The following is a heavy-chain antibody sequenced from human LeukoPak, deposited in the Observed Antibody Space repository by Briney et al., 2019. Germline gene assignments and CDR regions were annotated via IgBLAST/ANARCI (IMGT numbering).Heavy chain of an antibody. Sequence: GGSLRLSCAASGFTFSDYDMHWVRQATGKGLERVSAIGTAGDTYYTGSVKGRFTISRENAKNSLYLQMSSPRAGDTAVYYCARVAKERVGGVYYFDYWGQGTLVTVSS. J-gene: IGHJ4*02. V-gene: IGHV3-13*01. CDR2: IGTAGDT. CDR1: GFTFSDYD. D-gene: IGHD1-1*01. CDR3: ARVAKERVGGVYYFDY.